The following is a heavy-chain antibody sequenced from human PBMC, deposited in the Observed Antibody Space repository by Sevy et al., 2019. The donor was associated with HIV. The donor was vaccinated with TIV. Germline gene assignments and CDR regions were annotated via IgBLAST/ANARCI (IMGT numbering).Heavy chain of an antibody. CDR1: GFTFSSYG. D-gene: IGHD2-2*01. CDR2: IRYDGSNK. CDR3: AKDGDIVVVPADDENYYYYYGMDV. Sequence: GGSLRLSCAASGFTFSSYGMHWVRQAPGKGLEWVAFIRYDGSNKYYADSVKGRFTISRDNSKNTLYLQMNSLRAEDTAVYYCAKDGDIVVVPADDENYYYYYGMDVWDQGTTVTVSS. V-gene: IGHV3-30*02. J-gene: IGHJ6*02.